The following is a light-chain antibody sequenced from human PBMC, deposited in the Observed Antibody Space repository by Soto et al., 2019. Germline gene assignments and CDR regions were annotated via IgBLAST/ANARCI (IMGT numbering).Light chain of an antibody. Sequence: QSALTQPASVSGSPGQSITISCTGTSSDIGGYNYVSWYQQNPGKAPKLVIYEVTNRPSGVSDRFSGSKSANTASLTISGLQAEDEADYYCSSYTSNSTLVFGGGTKVTVL. V-gene: IGLV2-14*01. CDR2: EVT. CDR1: SSDIGGYNY. CDR3: SSYTSNSTLV. J-gene: IGLJ3*02.